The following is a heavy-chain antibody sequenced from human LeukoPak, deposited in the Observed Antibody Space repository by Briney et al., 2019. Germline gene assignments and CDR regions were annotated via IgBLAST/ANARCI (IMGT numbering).Heavy chain of an antibody. D-gene: IGHD3-10*01. Sequence: SETLSLTCTVSGGSISSGSYYWRWIRQPAGKGLEWIGRIYTSGSTNYNPSLKSRVTISVDTSKNQFSLKLSSVTAADTAVYYCAREVTMVRGVIVNYFDYWGQGTLVTVSS. CDR2: IYTSGST. J-gene: IGHJ4*02. V-gene: IGHV4-61*02. CDR3: AREVTMVRGVIVNYFDY. CDR1: GGSISSGSYY.